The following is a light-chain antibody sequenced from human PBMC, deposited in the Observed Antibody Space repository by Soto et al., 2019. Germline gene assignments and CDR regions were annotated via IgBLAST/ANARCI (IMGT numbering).Light chain of an antibody. J-gene: IGKJ4*01. CDR2: DAS. CDR1: QSVSSY. Sequence: EIVLTQSPATLSLSPGERATLSCRASQSVSSYLAWYQQKPGQAPRLLIYDASNTATGIPARFSGSGSGTDFTLTISSLEPEDFAVYYCQQRSNWPLTFGGGTKVGIK. V-gene: IGKV3-11*01. CDR3: QQRSNWPLT.